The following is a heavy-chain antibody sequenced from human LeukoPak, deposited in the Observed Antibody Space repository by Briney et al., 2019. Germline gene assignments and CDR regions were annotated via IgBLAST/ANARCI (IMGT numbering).Heavy chain of an antibody. Sequence: SETLSLTCTVSGGSISSYYWSWIRQPAGKGLEWIGRIYTSGSTNNNPSLKSRVTMSVDTSKNQFSLKLSSVTAADTAVYYCARDDYDFWSGYPYYYYYMDVWGKGTTVTVSS. CDR3: ARDDYDFWSGYPYYYYYMDV. CDR1: GGSISSYY. J-gene: IGHJ6*03. D-gene: IGHD3-3*01. V-gene: IGHV4-4*07. CDR2: IYTSGST.